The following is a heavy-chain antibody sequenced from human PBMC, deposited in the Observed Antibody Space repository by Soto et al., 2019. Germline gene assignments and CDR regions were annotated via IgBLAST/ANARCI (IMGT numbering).Heavy chain of an antibody. Sequence: ASVKVSCKASGYTFTSYGISWVRQAPGQGLEWMGWISAYNGNTNYAQKLQGRVTMTTDTSTSTAYMELRSLRSDDTAVYYCARVGWVFGVVIHPLNWFDPWGQGTLVTVSS. D-gene: IGHD3-3*01. CDR3: ARVGWVFGVVIHPLNWFDP. V-gene: IGHV1-18*01. CDR1: GYTFTSYG. CDR2: ISAYNGNT. J-gene: IGHJ5*02.